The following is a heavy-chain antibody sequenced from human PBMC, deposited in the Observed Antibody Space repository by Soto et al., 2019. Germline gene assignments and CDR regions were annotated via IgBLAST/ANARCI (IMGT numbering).Heavy chain of an antibody. CDR2: ISNNGGST. V-gene: IGHV3-64*01. Sequence: GGSLRLSCAASGFTFSSYAMHWVRQAPGKGLEYVSAISNNGGSTYYAKSVKGRFTISRDNSKNTLYLQMGSLRAEDMAVYYCARVVGVDFWSGRPDYWGQGTLVTVSS. CDR1: GFTFSSYA. CDR3: ARVVGVDFWSGRPDY. D-gene: IGHD3-3*01. J-gene: IGHJ4*02.